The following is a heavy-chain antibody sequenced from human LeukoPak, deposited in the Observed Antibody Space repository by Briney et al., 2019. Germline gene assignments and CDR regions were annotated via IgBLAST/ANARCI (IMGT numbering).Heavy chain of an antibody. J-gene: IGHJ5*02. V-gene: IGHV4-34*01. Sequence: PSETLSLTRTVSGGSISSYYWSWIRQPPGRGLEWIGEINHSGSTNNNPSLKSRVTISVDTSKNQLSLRLNSVTAADTAVYYCARGEEYGDDGGWFDPWGQGTLVTVSS. CDR2: INHSGST. D-gene: IGHD4-17*01. CDR1: GGSISSYY. CDR3: ARGEEYGDDGGWFDP.